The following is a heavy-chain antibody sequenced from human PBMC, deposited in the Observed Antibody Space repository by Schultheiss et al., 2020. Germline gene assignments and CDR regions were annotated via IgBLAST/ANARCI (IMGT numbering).Heavy chain of an antibody. CDR2: INYGGNT. V-gene: IGHV4-39*01. CDR1: GGAINSGGYY. D-gene: IGHD2-21*02. J-gene: IGHJ4*02. Sequence: SETLSLNCTVSGGAINSGGYYWSWIRQHPGKGLEWIGEINYGGNTNYNPSLKSRVTISVDTSKNQFSLKLSSVTAADTAVYYCARHSRIVVVTHWGQGTLVTVSS. CDR3: ARHSRIVVVTH.